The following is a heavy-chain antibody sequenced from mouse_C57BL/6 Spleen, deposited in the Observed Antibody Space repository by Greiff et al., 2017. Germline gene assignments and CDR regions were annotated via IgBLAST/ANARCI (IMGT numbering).Heavy chain of an antibody. CDR3: ARDDYGNDYAMDY. Sequence: VQLQQSGAELVKPGASVKISCKASGYAFSSYWMNWVKQRPGKGLEWIGQIYPGDGDTNYNGKFQGKATLTADKSSSTAYMQLSSLTSEDSAVYFCARDDYGNDYAMDYWGQGTSVTVSS. J-gene: IGHJ4*01. CDR1: GYAFSSYW. V-gene: IGHV1-80*01. D-gene: IGHD2-1*01. CDR2: IYPGDGDT.